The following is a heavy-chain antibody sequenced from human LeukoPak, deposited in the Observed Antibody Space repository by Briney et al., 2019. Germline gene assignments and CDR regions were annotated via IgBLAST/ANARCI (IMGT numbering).Heavy chain of an antibody. J-gene: IGHJ4*02. V-gene: IGHV5-51*01. D-gene: IGHD3-16*01. CDR2: IYPSDSDT. CDR3: ARGGSYLYY. CDR1: GYSFTNYW. Sequence: GESLKISCTGSGYSFTNYWIGWVRQMPGKGLEWMGIIYPSDSDTRYSPSFQGQVTISVDKSISTAYLQWNSLKVADTAMYYCARGGSYLYYWGQGTLVTVSS.